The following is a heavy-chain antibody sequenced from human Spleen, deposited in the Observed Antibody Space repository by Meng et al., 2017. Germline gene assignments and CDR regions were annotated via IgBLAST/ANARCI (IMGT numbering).Heavy chain of an antibody. CDR1: GYTFTSYG. J-gene: IGHJ4*02. D-gene: IGHD3-10*01. CDR2: ISGYNGDT. CDR3: ASSMYYYGSGTYFDY. V-gene: IGHV1-18*01. Sequence: ASVKVSCKASGYTFTSYGISWVRQAPGQGFEWLGWISGYNGDTKYAQRFQGRVIMTTDTSTSTAYMELKSLRSDDTAVYYCASSMYYYGSGTYFDYWGQGTLATVSS.